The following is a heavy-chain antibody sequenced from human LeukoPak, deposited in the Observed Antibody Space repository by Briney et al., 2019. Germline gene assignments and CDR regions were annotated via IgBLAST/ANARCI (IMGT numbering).Heavy chain of an antibody. CDR1: GFTFSSYA. D-gene: IGHD6-13*01. V-gene: IGHV3-30*04. CDR2: ISYDGSNK. J-gene: IGHJ4*02. CDR3: ARDFVAAGTIFDY. Sequence: PGRSLRLSCAASGFTFSSYAMHWVRQAPGKGLEWVAVISYDGSNKYYADSVKGRFTISRDNSKNTLCLQINSLRAEDTAVYYCARDFVAAGTIFDYWGQGTLVTVSS.